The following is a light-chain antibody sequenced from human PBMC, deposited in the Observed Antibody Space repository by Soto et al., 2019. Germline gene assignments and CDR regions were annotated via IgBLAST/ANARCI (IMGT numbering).Light chain of an antibody. CDR3: QQYGSSYT. CDR2: GAS. CDR1: QSVSSSY. Sequence: EIVLTQSPGTLSLSPGERATLSCRASQSVSSSYLAWYQQKPGQAPRLLIYGASSRATGIPDRFSGGGSGTDFTLTISRLEPEDFAVYYCQQYGSSYTFGQVTKLEIK. J-gene: IGKJ2*01. V-gene: IGKV3-20*01.